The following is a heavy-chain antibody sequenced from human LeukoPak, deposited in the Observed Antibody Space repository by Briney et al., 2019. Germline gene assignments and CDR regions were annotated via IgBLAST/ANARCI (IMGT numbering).Heavy chain of an antibody. CDR3: ANEYSKGDV. J-gene: IGHJ3*01. D-gene: IGHD4-11*01. Sequence: GGSLRLSCAASGFTFSNYVMSWVRQAPGKGLEWVSAISGSGGNTYYSDSVKGRFTISRDNSKNTLYLQMNSLRAEDAAVYYCANEYSKGDVWGQGTMVTVSS. V-gene: IGHV3-23*01. CDR2: ISGSGGNT. CDR1: GFTFSNYV.